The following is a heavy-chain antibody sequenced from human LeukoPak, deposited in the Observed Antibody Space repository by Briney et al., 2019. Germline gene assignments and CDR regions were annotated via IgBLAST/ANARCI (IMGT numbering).Heavy chain of an antibody. CDR2: ISYDGSNK. CDR3: ARGGQLDY. J-gene: IGHJ4*02. D-gene: IGHD2-2*01. CDR1: GFTFSSYA. V-gene: IGHV3-30-3*01. Sequence: GSLRLSCAASGFTFSSYAMHWVRQAPGKGLEWVAVISYDGSNKYYADSVKGRFTISRDNSKNTLYLQMNSLRAEDTAVYYCARGGQLDYWGQGTLVTVSP.